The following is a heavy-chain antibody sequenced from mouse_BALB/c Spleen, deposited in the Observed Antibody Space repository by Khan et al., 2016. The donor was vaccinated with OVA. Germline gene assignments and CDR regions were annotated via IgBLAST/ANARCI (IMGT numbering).Heavy chain of an antibody. CDR2: ISYSGRT. D-gene: IGHD1-1*01. Sequence: EVQLQESGPGLVNPSQSLSLTCTVTGYSITSDYAWNWIRQFPGNKLEWMGYISYSGRTSYNPSLKSRISITRDTSKNQVFLQLTFVTTAEPGSYFRARSVNITTVVATDCDYRGQGTTLTVAS. J-gene: IGHJ2*01. V-gene: IGHV3-2*02. CDR1: GYSITSDYA. CDR3: ARSVNITTVVATDCDY.